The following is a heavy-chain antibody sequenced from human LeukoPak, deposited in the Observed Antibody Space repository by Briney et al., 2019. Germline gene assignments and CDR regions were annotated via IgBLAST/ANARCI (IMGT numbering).Heavy chain of an antibody. CDR2: INHSGST. V-gene: IGHV4-34*01. CDR3: ARGPRNYYDSSGYKSYFDY. CDR1: IGSFSDYY. D-gene: IGHD3-22*01. Sequence: SETPSLTCAVYIGSFSDYYWAWIRQPPGKGLEWIGEINHSGSTNFSPSLKSRVTISLDTSKNQCSLKLSSVTAADTAVYYCARGPRNYYDSSGYKSYFDYWGQGTLVTVSS. J-gene: IGHJ4*02.